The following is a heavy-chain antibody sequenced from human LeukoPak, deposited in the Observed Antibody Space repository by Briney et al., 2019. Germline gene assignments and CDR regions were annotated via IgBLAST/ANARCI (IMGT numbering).Heavy chain of an antibody. D-gene: IGHD1-1*01. V-gene: IGHV1-8*03. J-gene: IGHJ6*03. CDR1: GYTFTSYD. CDR2: MNPNSGNT. Sequence: ASVKVSCKASGYTFTSYDINWVRQATGQGLEWMGWMNPNSGNTGYAQKFQGRVTITRNTSISTAYMELSSLRSEDTAVYYCARAKVYNYYYYMDVWGKGTTVTVSS. CDR3: ARAKVYNYYYYMDV.